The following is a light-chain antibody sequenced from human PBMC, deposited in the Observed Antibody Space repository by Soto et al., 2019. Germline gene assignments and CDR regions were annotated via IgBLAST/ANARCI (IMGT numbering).Light chain of an antibody. CDR1: QRVSRD. CDR3: QQYNQWPPLT. J-gene: IGKJ4*01. CDR2: DTS. Sequence: ERVVMQSPAALSVSPGGRFTLSCMAVQRVSRDLAWYQQKPCQAPRLLIYDTSTRATGVPARFSGSGSGTEFTLTISDLQYEDFAVHYCQQYNQWPPLTFGGGTKVDI. V-gene: IGKV3D-15*01.